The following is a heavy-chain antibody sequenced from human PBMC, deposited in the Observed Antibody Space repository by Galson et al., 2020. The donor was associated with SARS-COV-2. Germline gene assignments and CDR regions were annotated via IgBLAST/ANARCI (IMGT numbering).Heavy chain of an antibody. V-gene: IGHV3-30*04. D-gene: IGHD4-17*01. CDR2: ISYDGNNK. CDR1: GFTFSTYA. J-gene: IGHJ4*02. CDR3: AMPEVPEFLYGDYAACFDC. Sequence: GESLKISCAASGFTFSTYAMHWVRQAPGKGLEWVAVISYDGNNKYYADSVKGRFTISRDNSKNTLFLQMNSLRPEDTAVYYCAMPEVPEFLYGDYAACFDCWGQGTLVTVSS.